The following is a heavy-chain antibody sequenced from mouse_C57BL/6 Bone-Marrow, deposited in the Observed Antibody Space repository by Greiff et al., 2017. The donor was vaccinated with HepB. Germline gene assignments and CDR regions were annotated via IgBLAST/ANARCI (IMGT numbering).Heavy chain of an antibody. CDR2: IHPNSGST. CDR1: GYTFTSYW. J-gene: IGHJ4*01. Sequence: QVQLQQPGAELVKPGASVKLSCKASGYTFTSYWMHWVKQRPGQGLEWIGMIHPNSGSTNYNEKFKSKATLTVDKSSSTAYMQLSSLTSEDSAVYYCARNPLRQGGWYAMDYWGQGTSVTVSS. D-gene: IGHD2-12*01. V-gene: IGHV1-64*01. CDR3: ARNPLRQGGWYAMDY.